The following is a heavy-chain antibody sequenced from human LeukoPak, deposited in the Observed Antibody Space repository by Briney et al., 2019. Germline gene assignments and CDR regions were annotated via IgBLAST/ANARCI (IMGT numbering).Heavy chain of an antibody. CDR1: GFTFSSYE. J-gene: IGHJ4*02. D-gene: IGHD2-15*01. Sequence: GGSLRLSCAASGFTFSSYEMNWVRQAPGKGLEWVSSISSSSSYIYYADSVKGRFTISRDNAKNSLYLQMNSLRAEDTAVYYCASSRGHGCYSDWGQGTLVTVSS. V-gene: IGHV3-21*01. CDR3: ASSRGHGCYSD. CDR2: ISSSSSYI.